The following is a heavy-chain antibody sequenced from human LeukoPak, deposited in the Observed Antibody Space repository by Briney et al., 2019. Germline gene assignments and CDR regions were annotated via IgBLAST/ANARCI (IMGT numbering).Heavy chain of an antibody. CDR2: INAGNGNT. D-gene: IGHD6-13*01. J-gene: IGHJ6*02. CDR3: ASGSSSWYDYYYYGMDV. Sequence: GASVKVSCKASGYTFTSYAMHWVRQAPGQRLEWMGWINAGNGNTKYSQKFQGRVTITRDTSASTAYMELSSLRSEDTAVYYCASGSSSWYDYYYYGMDVWGQGTTVTVSS. V-gene: IGHV1-3*01. CDR1: GYTFTSYA.